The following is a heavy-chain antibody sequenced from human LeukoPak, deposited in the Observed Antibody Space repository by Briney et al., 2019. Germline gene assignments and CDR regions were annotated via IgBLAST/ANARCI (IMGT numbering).Heavy chain of an antibody. V-gene: IGHV4-4*02. J-gene: IGHJ2*01. CDR1: GGTITSSNW. CDR3: TRDHLVRSWYDDL. CDR2: IYHSGST. Sequence: SETLSLTCAISGGTITSSNWWSWVRQSPVKGLEWIGEIYHSGSTDYNPSLKGRVTISLDKSKNHFSLTLHSVTAADTAIYYCTRDHLVRSWYDDLWGRGTLVTVSP. D-gene: IGHD4/OR15-4a*01.